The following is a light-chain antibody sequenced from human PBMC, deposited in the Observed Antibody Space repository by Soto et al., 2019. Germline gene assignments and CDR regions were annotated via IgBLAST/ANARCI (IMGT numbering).Light chain of an antibody. CDR1: SSDVGGYNY. V-gene: IGLV2-14*03. CDR3: TSYTSGSSRVV. CDR2: DVS. J-gene: IGLJ2*01. Sequence: QSALTQPASVSESPGQSITISCTGTSSDVGGYNYVSWYQQHPGKAPKLMIYDVSNRPSGVSNRFSGSKSGNTASLTISGLQAEDEADYYCTSYTSGSSRVVFGGGTKLTVL.